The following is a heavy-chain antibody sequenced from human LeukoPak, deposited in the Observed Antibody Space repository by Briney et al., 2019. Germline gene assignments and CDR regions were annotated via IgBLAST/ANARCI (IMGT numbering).Heavy chain of an antibody. Sequence: GASVKVSCKASGYTFTSYYMHWVRQAPGQGLEWMGIINPSGGSTSYAQKFQGRVTMTRDTSTSTVYMELSSLRSEDTAVYYCARDGQYRDRSSLRGYFQHWGQGTLVTVSS. D-gene: IGHD6-6*01. CDR2: INPSGGST. CDR1: GYTFTSYY. CDR3: ARDGQYRDRSSLRGYFQH. V-gene: IGHV1-46*01. J-gene: IGHJ1*01.